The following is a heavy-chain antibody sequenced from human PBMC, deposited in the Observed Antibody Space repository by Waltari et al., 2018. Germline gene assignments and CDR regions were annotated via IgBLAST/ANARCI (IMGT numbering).Heavy chain of an antibody. CDR2: MSGTGDYT. CDR1: GFNFSNYA. D-gene: IGHD6-19*01. Sequence: EVQLLESGGDLEQPGGSLRISCVGSGFNFSNYAMNWVRQAPGKGVEWVSTMSGTGDYTYYADSVKGRFTISRDNSKNTVFLHMNNLRVEDTAIYFCAKDQAEWLVLDGYFDSWGQGTPVTVSS. CDR3: AKDQAEWLVLDGYFDS. V-gene: IGHV3-23*01. J-gene: IGHJ4*02.